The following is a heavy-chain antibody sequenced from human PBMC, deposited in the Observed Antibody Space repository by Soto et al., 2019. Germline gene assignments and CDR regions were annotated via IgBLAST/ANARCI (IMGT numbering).Heavy chain of an antibody. CDR3: AKKYSFDWGTYLYHFDC. D-gene: IGHD3-16*02. V-gene: IGHV3-23*01. CDR2: LTAGGGDT. J-gene: IGHJ4*02. CDR1: GFTFSNYA. Sequence: EMQLLESGGGLVQPGGSLRLSCAASGFTFSNYAMSWVRQAPGKGLEWVSTLTAGGGDTYYAESVKGRFTISRDNSKNTLYMQMNSLRAEDTALYYCAKKYSFDWGTYLYHFDCWGQGTLVTVSS.